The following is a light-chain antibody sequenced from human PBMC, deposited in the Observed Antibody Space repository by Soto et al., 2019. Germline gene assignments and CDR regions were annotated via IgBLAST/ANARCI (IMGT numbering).Light chain of an antibody. CDR2: GAS. CDR3: QEYDSWPPEGT. V-gene: IGKV3-15*01. CDR1: QSVSIN. J-gene: IGKJ1*01. Sequence: TVLTQSPATLSVSPGERASLSCRASQSVSINLAWYQQKPGQAPRLLIYGASTRATGIPGRFSGSGSATDFTRSINALQSEDSAVYYYQEYDSWPPEGTFGPGTKVEV.